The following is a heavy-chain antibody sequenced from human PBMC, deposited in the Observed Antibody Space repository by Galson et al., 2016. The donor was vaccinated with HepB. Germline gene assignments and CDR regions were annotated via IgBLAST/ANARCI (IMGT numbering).Heavy chain of an antibody. Sequence: QSGAEVKKPGESLEISCKGSGYSFISYWIGWVRQMPGKGLEWMRIIYPGDSDTRYSPSFQGQVTISGDKSISTAYLQWSTLKASDTAMYYCARPPQGGDQLEEGFDIWGQGTMVTVSS. CDR1: GYSFISYW. J-gene: IGHJ3*02. CDR2: IYPGDSDT. D-gene: IGHD1-1*01. V-gene: IGHV5-51*01. CDR3: ARPPQGGDQLEEGFDI.